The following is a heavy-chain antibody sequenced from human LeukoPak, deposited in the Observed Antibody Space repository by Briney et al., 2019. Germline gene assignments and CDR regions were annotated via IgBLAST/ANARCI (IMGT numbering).Heavy chain of an antibody. V-gene: IGHV3-30*02. Sequence: PGGSLRLSCAASGFTFSSNGMHWVRQAPAKGLEWVAFIQYDGSSHYYEDSVKDRFTISRVNSKKTLYLQMHSLIAADTTVYFCSDLPTLGRVYYWGQGTLVTVS. CDR3: SDLPTLGRVYY. J-gene: IGHJ4*02. CDR1: GFTFSSNG. CDR2: IQYDGSSH. D-gene: IGHD7-27*01.